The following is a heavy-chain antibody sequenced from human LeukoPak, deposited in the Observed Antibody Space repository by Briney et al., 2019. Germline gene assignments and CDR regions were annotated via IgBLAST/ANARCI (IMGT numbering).Heavy chain of an antibody. J-gene: IGHJ4*02. D-gene: IGHD6-13*01. CDR3: AKGLYSSSWAGGFDY. CDR2: ISGGGGGT. CDR1: GFTFTSYA. Sequence: GGSLRLSCAASGFTFTSYAMSWVRQAPGRALEWVSAISGGGGGTDYADSVKGRFTISRDSSKNTLFLQMNSLRAEDTAVYYCAKGLYSSSWAGGFDYWGQGTLVTVSS. V-gene: IGHV3-23*01.